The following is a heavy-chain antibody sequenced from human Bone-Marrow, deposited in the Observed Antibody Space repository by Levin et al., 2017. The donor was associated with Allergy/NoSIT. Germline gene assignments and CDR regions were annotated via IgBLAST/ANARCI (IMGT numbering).Heavy chain of an antibody. CDR1: GFTFSSYT. J-gene: IGHJ4*02. Sequence: SGGSLRLSCEGSGFTFSSYTMHWVRQTPGKGLEWVALISYDGSAEYYTDSLKGRFTISRDNSKNLLDLHLNRLTADDTAVYFCAREGRAVEFDYWGQGTLVSVS. CDR3: AREGRAVEFDY. V-gene: IGHV3-30-3*01. CDR2: ISYDGSAE. D-gene: IGHD4-23*01.